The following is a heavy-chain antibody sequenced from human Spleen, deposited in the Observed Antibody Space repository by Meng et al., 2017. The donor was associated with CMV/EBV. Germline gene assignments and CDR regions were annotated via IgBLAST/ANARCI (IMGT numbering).Heavy chain of an antibody. CDR1: GGSFSGYY. D-gene: IGHD2-2*01. J-gene: IGHJ5*02. Sequence: QVQSQQWGAGLLKPSETLSLPCAVYGGSFSGYYWSWIRQPPGKGLEWIGEINHSGSTNYNPSLKSRVTISVDTSKNQFSLKLSSVTAADTAVYYCARGLNIVVVPAAMGYNWFDPWGQGTLVTVSS. V-gene: IGHV4-34*01. CDR2: INHSGST. CDR3: ARGLNIVVVPAAMGYNWFDP.